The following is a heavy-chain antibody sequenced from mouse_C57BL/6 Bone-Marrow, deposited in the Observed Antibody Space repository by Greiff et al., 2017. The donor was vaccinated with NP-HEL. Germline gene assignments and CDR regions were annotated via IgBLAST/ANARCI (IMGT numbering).Heavy chain of an antibody. CDR1: GYAFSSYW. V-gene: IGHV1-80*01. CDR2: IYPGDGDT. J-gene: IGHJ3*01. Sequence: QVQLQQSGAELVKPGASVKISCKASGYAFSSYWMNWVKQRPGKGLEWIGQIYPGDGDTNYNGKFKGKATLTADKSSSTAYMQLRSVNTEDYAVDCVARREVDGNYEFAYWGQGTLVTVSA. D-gene: IGHD2-1*01. CDR3: ARREVDGNYEFAY.